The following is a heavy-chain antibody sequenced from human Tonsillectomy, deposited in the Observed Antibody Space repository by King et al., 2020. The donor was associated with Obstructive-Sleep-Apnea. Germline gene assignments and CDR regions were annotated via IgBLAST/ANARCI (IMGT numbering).Heavy chain of an antibody. D-gene: IGHD3-22*01. Sequence: QLQESGPGLLKPSETLSLTCTVSGGSISSYYWSWIRRPPRKGLECIGSIYDSGNTNYSPSLKSRVTISVDTSKNQFSLKLTSVTAADTAVYFCAGTPFYSDIRSRAFDIWGQGTMVTVSS. CDR2: IYDSGNT. CDR1: GGSISSYY. V-gene: IGHV4-59*08. J-gene: IGHJ3*02. CDR3: AGTPFYSDIRSRAFDI.